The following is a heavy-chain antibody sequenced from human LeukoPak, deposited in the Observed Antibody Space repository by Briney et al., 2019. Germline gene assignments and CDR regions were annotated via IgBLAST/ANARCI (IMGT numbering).Heavy chain of an antibody. CDR1: GFTFSSYA. D-gene: IGHD3-10*01. Sequence: GGSLRLSCAASGFTFSSYAMSWARQAPGKGLEWVSAISGSGGSTYYADSVKGRFTISRDNSKNTLYLQMNSLRAEDTAVYYCANSMVRGALFDYWGQGTLVTVSS. CDR2: ISGSGGST. V-gene: IGHV3-23*01. J-gene: IGHJ4*02. CDR3: ANSMVRGALFDY.